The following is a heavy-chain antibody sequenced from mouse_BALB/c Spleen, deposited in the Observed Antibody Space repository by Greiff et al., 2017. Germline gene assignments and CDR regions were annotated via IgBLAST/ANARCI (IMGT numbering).Heavy chain of an antibody. D-gene: IGHD2-1*01. V-gene: IGHV5-12-1*01. CDR3: ARHNYPLRGAMDY. CDR1: GFAFSSYD. Sequence: EVMLVESGGGLVKPGGSLKLSCAASGFAFSSYDMSWVRQTPEKRLEWVAYISSGGGSTYYPDTVKGRFTISRDNAKNTLYLQMSSLKSEDTAMYYCARHNYPLRGAMDYWGQGTSVTVSS. CDR2: ISSGGGST. J-gene: IGHJ4*01.